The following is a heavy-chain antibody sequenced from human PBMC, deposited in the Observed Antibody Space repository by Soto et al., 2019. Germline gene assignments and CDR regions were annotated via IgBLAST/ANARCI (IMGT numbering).Heavy chain of an antibody. V-gene: IGHV3-7*01. CDR2: INQDGSES. J-gene: IGHJ4*02. CDR1: GLTFGSYW. Sequence: GSLRLSGVVSGLTFGSYWMSWVRQAPGKGLEWVANINQDGSESYYVDSVKGRFTISRDNAKNSLYLQMTSLRAEDTAVYYCARPARECSSPGCANWGQGTLVTVSS. D-gene: IGHD2-2*01. CDR3: ARPARECSSPGCAN.